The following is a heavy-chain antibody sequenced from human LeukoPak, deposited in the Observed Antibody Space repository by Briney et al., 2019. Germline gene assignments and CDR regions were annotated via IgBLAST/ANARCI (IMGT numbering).Heavy chain of an antibody. CDR2: ISSSSTI. CDR3: ARDGGATMVRGVATYDS. J-gene: IGHJ4*02. Sequence: GGSLRLSCAASGFTFSSYSMNWVRQAPGKGLEWVSYISSSSTIYYADSVKGRFTISRDNAKSSLFLQMNSLRAEDTAVYYCARDGGATMVRGVATYDSWGQGTLVTVSS. CDR1: GFTFSSYS. V-gene: IGHV3-48*04. D-gene: IGHD3-10*01.